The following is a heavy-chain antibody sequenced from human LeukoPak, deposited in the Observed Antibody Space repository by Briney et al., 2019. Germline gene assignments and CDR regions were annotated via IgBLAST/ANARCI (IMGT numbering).Heavy chain of an antibody. V-gene: IGHV5-51*01. D-gene: IGHD1-26*01. Sequence: KISXKVSXXRFXXXXXGWXXXXXXXXXXWMGIIYPGDSDTRYSPSFQGQVTISADKSISTAYLQWSSLKASDTAMYYCARRAAXXXLLDYWGQGTLVTXSS. J-gene: IGHJ4*02. CDR3: ARRAAXXXLLDY. CDR1: XXRFXXXX. CDR2: IYPGDSDT.